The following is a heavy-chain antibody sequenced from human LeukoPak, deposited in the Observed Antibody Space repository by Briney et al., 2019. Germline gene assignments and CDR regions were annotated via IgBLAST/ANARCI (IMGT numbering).Heavy chain of an antibody. Sequence: SGGPLRLSCAASGFTFSNYAMDWVRQAPGKGLEWVAVISYDGSNKYYADSVKGRFTISRDNSKNTLYLQMNSLRAEDTAVYYCAKGRGAESYHYYYMDVWGKGTTVTVSS. V-gene: IGHV3-30*18. CDR1: GFTFSNYA. D-gene: IGHD1-26*01. J-gene: IGHJ6*03. CDR3: AKGRGAESYHYYYMDV. CDR2: ISYDGSNK.